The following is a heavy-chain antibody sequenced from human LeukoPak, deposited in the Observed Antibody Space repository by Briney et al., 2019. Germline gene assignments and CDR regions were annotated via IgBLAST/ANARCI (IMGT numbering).Heavy chain of an antibody. CDR1: GFTFSSYS. CDR2: ISCCSSYI. V-gene: IGHV3-21*01. D-gene: IGHD3-22*01. J-gene: IGHJ6*03. CDR3: ARAPLTRYWYESSFDHDTFYYYMDV. Sequence: GGSLRLSCAASGFTFSSYSMNWVRQAPGKGLEWVLSISCCSSYIYYADSVKGRFTISRDNAKNSLYLQMNSLRTEDTAVYYCARAPLTRYWYESSFDHDTFYYYMDVWGKGTTVTVSS.